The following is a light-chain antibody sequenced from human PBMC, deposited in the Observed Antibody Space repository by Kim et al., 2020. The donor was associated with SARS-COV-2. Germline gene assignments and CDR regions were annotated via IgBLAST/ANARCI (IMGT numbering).Light chain of an antibody. J-gene: IGKJ4*01. CDR3: QQYTTPLT. V-gene: IGKV3-11*01. CDR2: DAS. CDR1: QSVSSY. Sequence: EIVLTQSPTTLSLSPGERVTLSCRASQSVSSYLAWYQQKPGQAPRLLIYDASNRATGIPGRFSGSGSGTDFTLTISSLEPEDSAVYYCQQYTTPLTFGGGTKVEIK.